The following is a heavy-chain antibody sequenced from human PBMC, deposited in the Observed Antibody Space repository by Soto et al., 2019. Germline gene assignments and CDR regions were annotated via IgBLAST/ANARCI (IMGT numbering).Heavy chain of an antibody. J-gene: IGHJ2*01. CDR3: ARDTVTTVWYFDL. V-gene: IGHV1-18*01. CDR1: GYTFTSYG. Sequence: QVQLVQSGAEVKKPGASVKVSCKASGYTFTSYGISWVRQAAGQGLEWIGWISAYNGNTNYAKKHQGRDTMTTDTSASSAYMERTSLRSDDTAVYQCARDTVTTVWYFDLWGRGTLVTGS. D-gene: IGHD4-17*01. CDR2: ISAYNGNT.